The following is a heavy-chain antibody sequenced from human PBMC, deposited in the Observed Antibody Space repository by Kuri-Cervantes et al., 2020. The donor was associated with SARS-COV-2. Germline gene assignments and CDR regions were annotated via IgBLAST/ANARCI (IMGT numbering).Heavy chain of an antibody. V-gene: IGHV4-34*01. CDR3: ARGPTVAASSSVFDP. J-gene: IGHJ5*02. CDR2: VNHRGST. Sequence: SQTLSLTCAFYGESFSGYYWNWIRQSPGKGLQWIGEVNHRGSTNYNPSLKSRVTISVDTSSKQFSLNLSSVTAADTAVYYCARGPTVAASSSVFDPWGQGTLVTVSS. D-gene: IGHD6-6*01. CDR1: GESFSGYY.